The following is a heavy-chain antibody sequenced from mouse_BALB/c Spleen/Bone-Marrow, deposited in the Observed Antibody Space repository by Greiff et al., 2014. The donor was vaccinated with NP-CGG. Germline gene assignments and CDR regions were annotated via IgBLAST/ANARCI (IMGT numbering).Heavy chain of an antibody. V-gene: IGHV7-3*02. CDR1: GFTFTDYY. CDR2: IRNKANGYTT. J-gene: IGHJ2*01. Sequence: EVKVEESGGGLVQPGGSLRLSCATSGFTFTDYYMNWVRQPPGKALEWLGFIRNKANGYTTEYSASVKGRFTISRDNSQNILHFQMNTLRAEDSATYYCARDKGRVFFDYWGQGTTLTVSS. CDR3: ARDKGRVFFDY.